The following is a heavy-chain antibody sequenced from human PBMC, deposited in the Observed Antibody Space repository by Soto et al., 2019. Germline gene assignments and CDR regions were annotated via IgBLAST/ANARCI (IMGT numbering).Heavy chain of an antibody. CDR3: AIRRDCDYVDH. V-gene: IGHV3-66*01. CDR1: GLIVSRDS. Sequence: EVQLVESGGILVQPGGSLRLSCAASGLIVSRDSVSWVRRAPGRGLEWVSLIYPGGSPFYTESVKGRCTISRENSNNTWYLRMNSLRGEDTAVYYCAIRRDCDYVDHWGQGTLVTVSS. D-gene: IGHD4-17*01. J-gene: IGHJ4*02. CDR2: IYPGGSP.